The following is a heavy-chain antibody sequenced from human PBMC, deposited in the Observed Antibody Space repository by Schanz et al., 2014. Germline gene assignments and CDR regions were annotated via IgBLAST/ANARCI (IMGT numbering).Heavy chain of an antibody. CDR3: ARTFLVYYGDLTY. D-gene: IGHD4-17*01. CDR1: GFTFSIYG. Sequence: VQLLESGGTLIQPGGSLRLSCAASGFTFSIYGMSWVRQAPSKGLEWVAIIWYDGSNKYYADSVKGRFTISRDNYKNTLYLQMTSLSADDTTVYFCARTFLVYYGDLTYWGQGILLTVSS. CDR2: IWYDGSNK. J-gene: IGHJ4*02. V-gene: IGHV3-33*08.